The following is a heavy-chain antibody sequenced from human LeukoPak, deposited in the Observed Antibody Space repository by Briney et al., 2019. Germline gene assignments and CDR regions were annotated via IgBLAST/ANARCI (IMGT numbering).Heavy chain of an antibody. D-gene: IGHD3-9*01. V-gene: IGHV3-23*01. J-gene: IGHJ4*02. CDR3: AMWGDYDVLTGYYVSDY. Sequence: GGSLRLSCAASGFTFSNYAMSWVRQAPGKGLEWVSAITGSGGNTYYADSVKGRFTISRDNSKNTVFLQMNSLRAEDTAVYYCAMWGDYDVLTGYYVSDYWGQGTLVTVSS. CDR1: GFTFSNYA. CDR2: ITGSGGNT.